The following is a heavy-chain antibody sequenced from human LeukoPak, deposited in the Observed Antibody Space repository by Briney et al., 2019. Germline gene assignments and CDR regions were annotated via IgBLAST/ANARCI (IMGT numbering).Heavy chain of an antibody. CDR2: IKSKIDGGTT. Sequence: GGSLRLSCVASGVTFSNAWMSWVRQAPGKGLEWVGRIKSKIDGGTTDYAAPVKGRFIISRDDSKNTLYLQMSSLRTEDTAVYYCTTNSAGPWGQGTLVTVSS. V-gene: IGHV3-15*01. CDR1: GVTFSNAW. CDR3: TTNSAGP. J-gene: IGHJ5*02. D-gene: IGHD4-11*01.